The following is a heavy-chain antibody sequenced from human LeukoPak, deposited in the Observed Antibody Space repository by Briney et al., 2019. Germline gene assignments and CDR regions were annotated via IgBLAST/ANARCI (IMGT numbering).Heavy chain of an antibody. CDR1: IFPFSNDW. CDR2: IIDRGGNT. Sequence: GGPLRLSCAASIFPFSNDWMSWVRQAPGKGLEWVSTIIDRGGNTPHADSVKGGFTISRDNSKNTRYLQRNSRRAEDPAVFSVAKVGVPAARGGYFFAYGGQEPLVTVSS. CDR3: AKVGVPAARGGYFFAY. V-gene: IGHV3-23*01. D-gene: IGHD2-2*01. J-gene: IGHJ4*02.